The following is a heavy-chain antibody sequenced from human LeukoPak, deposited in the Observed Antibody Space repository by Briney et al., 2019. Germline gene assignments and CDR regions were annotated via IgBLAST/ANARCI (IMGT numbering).Heavy chain of an antibody. CDR2: ISGSNSYI. Sequence: GGSLRLSCAASGFTFSSYTMHWIRQAPGKGLEWVSSISGSNSYIFYADSVKGRFTVSRDNAKDSLYLQMNSLRAEDAAVYYCARALTTLTYEGYWGQGTLVTVSS. D-gene: IGHD1-1*01. J-gene: IGHJ4*02. CDR3: ARALTTLTYEGY. CDR1: GFTFSSYT. V-gene: IGHV3-21*01.